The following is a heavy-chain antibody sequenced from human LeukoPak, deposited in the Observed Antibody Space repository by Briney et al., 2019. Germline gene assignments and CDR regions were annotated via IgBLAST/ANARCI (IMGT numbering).Heavy chain of an antibody. CDR3: ARDLTYYYDSSGPSNAFDI. D-gene: IGHD3-22*01. CDR1: GFTVSSNY. J-gene: IGHJ3*02. CDR2: IYSGGST. Sequence: GGSLRLSCAASGFTVSSNYMSWVRQAPGKGLEWVSDIYSGGSTYYADSVKGRFTISRDNSKNTLYLQMNSLRAEDTAVYYCARDLTYYYDSSGPSNAFDIWGQGTMVTVSS. V-gene: IGHV3-66*01.